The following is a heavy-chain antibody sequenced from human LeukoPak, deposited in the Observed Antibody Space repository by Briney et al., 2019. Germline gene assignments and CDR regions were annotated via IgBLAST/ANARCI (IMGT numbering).Heavy chain of an antibody. CDR2: IYSNGIT. CDR1: GGSMFSYY. Sequence: PSETLSLTCSVSGGSMFSYYWNWIRQPPGKGLEWIGYIYSNGITKYSPSLRSRGTISFATSRNHFSLRLTSVTAADTAIYYCARRAYYDSSGYHPTSGYFDLWGRGTLVTVSS. D-gene: IGHD3-22*01. CDR3: ARRAYYDSSGYHPTSGYFDL. J-gene: IGHJ2*01. V-gene: IGHV4-4*08.